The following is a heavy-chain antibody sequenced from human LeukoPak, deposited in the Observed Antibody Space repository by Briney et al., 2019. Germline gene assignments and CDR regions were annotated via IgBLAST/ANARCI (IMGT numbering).Heavy chain of an antibody. J-gene: IGHJ6*02. D-gene: IGHD3-10*01. CDR3: AKVSYGTGGYLRGWRYYYGMDV. CDR2: ISPGGGSS. CDR1: GFAFPAYA. V-gene: IGHV3-23*01. Sequence: PGGSLRLSCAASGFAFPAYAMSWVRQAPGQGLVWVSAISPGGGSSYYADSVKGRFTFSRDNSKNTLYLQMNSLRAEDTAVYYCAKVSYGTGGYLRGWRYYYGMDVWGQATTVTDSS.